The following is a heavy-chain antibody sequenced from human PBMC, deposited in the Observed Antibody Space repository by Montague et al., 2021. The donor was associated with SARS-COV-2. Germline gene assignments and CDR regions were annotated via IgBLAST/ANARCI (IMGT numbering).Heavy chain of an antibody. V-gene: IGHV4-34*01. CDR3: ARPGSSSWLRFEY. J-gene: IGHJ4*02. CDR1: GGSFTGYS. D-gene: IGHD2-15*01. CDR2: VKHPCGT. Sequence: SETLSLTCAVDGGSFTGYSWNWIRQPPGTGLEWIGEVKHPCGTNYNPSLRGRVTISIDMSKNQFSLTLESVTAADTAVYYCARPGSSSWLRFEYWGQGTLVTVSS.